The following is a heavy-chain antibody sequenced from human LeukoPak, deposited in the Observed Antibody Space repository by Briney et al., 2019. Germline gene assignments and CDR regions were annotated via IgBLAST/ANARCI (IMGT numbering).Heavy chain of an antibody. CDR2: IKSDGSST. J-gene: IGHJ4*02. CDR1: GFTFRSYG. D-gene: IGHD5-24*01. V-gene: IGHV3-74*01. CDR3: AKGEYHQDGIGENRFDN. Sequence: GGTLRLSCAASGFTFRSYGMTWVRQAPGKGLVWVSRIKSDGSSTSYADSAKGRFIISRDNAKNTLYLQMNSLRAEDTAVYYCAKGEYHQDGIGENRFDNWGQGALVTVSS.